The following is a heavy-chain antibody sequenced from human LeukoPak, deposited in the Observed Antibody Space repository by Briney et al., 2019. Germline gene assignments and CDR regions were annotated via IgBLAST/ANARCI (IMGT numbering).Heavy chain of an antibody. CDR3: ARDLHYYDSRTGLYPYY. D-gene: IGHD3-22*01. CDR1: GGSISGYY. V-gene: IGHV4-59*12. CDR2: FYYSGST. Sequence: PSETLSLTCSVSGGSISGYYWSWIRQPPGKGLEWIGYFYYSGSTYYNPSLKSRVTMSVDTSKNQFSLKLSSVTAADTAVYYCARDLHYYDSRTGLYPYYWGQGTLVTVSS. J-gene: IGHJ4*02.